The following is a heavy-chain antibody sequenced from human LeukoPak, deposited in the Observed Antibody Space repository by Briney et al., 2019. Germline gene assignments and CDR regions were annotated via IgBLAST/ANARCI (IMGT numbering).Heavy chain of an antibody. CDR1: GYSFTSYY. Sequence: ASVKVSCKASGYSFTSYYMHWVRQAPGQGLECMGIINPSGGSTSYAQKFQGRVTMTRDTSTSTVYMELSSLRSEDTAVYYCARDFGYSYGTYCFDYWGQGTLVTVSS. D-gene: IGHD5-18*01. CDR3: ARDFGYSYGTYCFDY. J-gene: IGHJ4*02. CDR2: INPSGGST. V-gene: IGHV1-46*01.